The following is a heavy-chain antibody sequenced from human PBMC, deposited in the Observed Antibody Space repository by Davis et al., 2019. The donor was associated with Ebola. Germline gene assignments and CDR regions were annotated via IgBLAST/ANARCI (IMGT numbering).Heavy chain of an antibody. Sequence: ASVKVSCKASGYTFTSYDINWVRQATGQGLEWMGIINPSGGSTSYAQKFQGRVTMTRDTSTSTVYMELNSLRSEDTAVYYCARRVGARSGFDYWGQGTLVTVSS. J-gene: IGHJ4*02. V-gene: IGHV1-46*01. CDR3: ARRVGARSGFDY. D-gene: IGHD1-26*01. CDR1: GYTFTSYD. CDR2: INPSGGST.